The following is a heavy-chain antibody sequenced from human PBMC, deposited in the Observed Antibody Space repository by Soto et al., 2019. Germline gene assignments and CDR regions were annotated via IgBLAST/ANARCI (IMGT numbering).Heavy chain of an antibody. CDR3: ATAGGYSYGRSGYYYYGMDV. Sequence: AXSAKVSFKASCYTFTSYGISWVRQAPGQGLEWMGWISAYNGNTNYAQKRQGRVTMTTDTSTSTAYMELRSLRSDDTAVYYCATAGGYSYGRSGYYYYGMDVWGQGTTVAV. V-gene: IGHV1-18*01. CDR1: CYTFTSYG. D-gene: IGHD5-18*01. CDR2: ISAYNGNT. J-gene: IGHJ6*02.